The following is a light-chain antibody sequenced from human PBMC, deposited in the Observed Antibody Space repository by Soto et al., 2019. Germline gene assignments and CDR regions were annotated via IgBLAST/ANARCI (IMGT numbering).Light chain of an antibody. CDR1: QSVSSSY. J-gene: IGKJ1*01. CDR3: QQYGSSPWT. Sequence: EIGLTQSPGTLSLSPGERATVSCRASQSVSSSYLAWYQQKPGQAPRPLIYGASSRAIGIPARFSGSGSGTAFTITISRLEPEDVAVYYCQQYGSSPWTFGQGTKVEIK. CDR2: GAS. V-gene: IGKV3-20*01.